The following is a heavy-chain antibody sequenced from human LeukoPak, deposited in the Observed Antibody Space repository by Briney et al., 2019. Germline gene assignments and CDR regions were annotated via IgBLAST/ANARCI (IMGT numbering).Heavy chain of an antibody. D-gene: IGHD3-10*01. Sequence: SGTLSLSCTASGGTFSSCTYYWGRIPPRQGLELVWIVSTYYSGSTYYIPSLKSRVTIYVDTSKHQFSLKLSSVTAADTDVYYCACNRVAMVRGVIMTPPVRWGQGTLVTVSS. CDR2: TYYSGST. V-gene: IGHV4-39*01. CDR3: ACNRVAMVRGVIMTPPVR. J-gene: IGHJ4*02. CDR1: GGTFSSCTYY.